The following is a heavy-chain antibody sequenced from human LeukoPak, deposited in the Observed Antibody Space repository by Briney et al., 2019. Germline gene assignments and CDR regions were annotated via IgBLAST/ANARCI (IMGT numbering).Heavy chain of an antibody. J-gene: IGHJ4*02. V-gene: IGHV4-34*01. D-gene: IGHD6-13*01. CDR1: GGSFSGYY. CDR3: ARGLGYSSSWYQY. CDR2: INHSGST. Sequence: PSETLSLTCAVYGGSFSGYYGSWIRQPPGKGLEWIGEINHSGSTNYNPSLKSRVTISVDTSKNQFSLKLSSVTAADTAVYYCARGLGYSSSWYQYWGQGTLVTVSS.